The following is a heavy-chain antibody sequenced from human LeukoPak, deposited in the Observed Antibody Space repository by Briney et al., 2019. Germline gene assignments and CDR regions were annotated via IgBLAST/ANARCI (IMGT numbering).Heavy chain of an antibody. J-gene: IGHJ4*02. V-gene: IGHV3-21*04. CDR3: AKSIVRPNPFDY. CDR1: GFTFSSYS. CDR2: ISSSSSYI. D-gene: IGHD2/OR15-2a*01. Sequence: GGSLRLSCAASGFTFSSYSMNWVRQAPGKGLEWVSSISSSSSYIYYADSVKGRFTISRDNSKNTLYLQMNSLRAEDTAVYYCAKSIVRPNPFDYWGQGTLVTVSS.